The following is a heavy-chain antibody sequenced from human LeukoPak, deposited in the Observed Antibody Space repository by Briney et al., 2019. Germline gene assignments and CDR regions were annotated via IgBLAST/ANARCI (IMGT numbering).Heavy chain of an antibody. V-gene: IGHV1-8*01. CDR3: ARLITMVRGVYYMDV. CDR1: GYTFTSYD. Sequence: WASVKVSCKASGYTFTSYDINWVRQATGQGLEWMGWMNPNSGNTGYAQQFQGRVTMTRNTSISTAYMELSSLRSEDTAVYYCARLITMVRGVYYMDVWGKGTTVTISS. D-gene: IGHD3-10*01. J-gene: IGHJ6*03. CDR2: MNPNSGNT.